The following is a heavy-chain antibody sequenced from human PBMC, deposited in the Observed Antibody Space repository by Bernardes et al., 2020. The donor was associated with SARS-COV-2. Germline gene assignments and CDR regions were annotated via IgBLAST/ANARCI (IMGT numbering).Heavy chain of an antibody. D-gene: IGHD1-20*01. V-gene: IGHV3-48*02. CDR3: ARLDDITGAHSYALDV. CDR1: GFTFSRYS. CDR2: INSSSSTI. J-gene: IGHJ6*02. Sequence: GGSLRLSCAASGFTFSRYSMNWVRQAPGKGLEWVSYINSSSSTIYYADSVKGRFTVSRDNAKNSLYLQMNSLRDEDSAVYYCARLDDITGAHSYALDVWGQGTTVTVSS.